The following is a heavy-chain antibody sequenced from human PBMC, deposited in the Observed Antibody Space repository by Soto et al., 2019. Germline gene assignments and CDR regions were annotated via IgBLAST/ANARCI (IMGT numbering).Heavy chain of an antibody. CDR2: ISYDGSNK. D-gene: IGHD6-19*01. CDR1: GFTFSSYA. Sequence: GGSLRLSCAASGFTFSSYAMHWVRQAPVKELEWVAVISYDGSNKYYADSVKGRFTISRDNSKNTLYLQMNSLRAEDTAVYYCARVGGWYSYYYGMDVWGQGTTVTVSS. V-gene: IGHV3-30-3*01. J-gene: IGHJ6*02. CDR3: ARVGGWYSYYYGMDV.